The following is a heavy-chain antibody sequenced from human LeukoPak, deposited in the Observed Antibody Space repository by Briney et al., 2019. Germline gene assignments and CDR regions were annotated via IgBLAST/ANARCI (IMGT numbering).Heavy chain of an antibody. V-gene: IGHV3-23*01. D-gene: IGHD6-13*01. J-gene: IGHJ4*02. CDR3: VKDYSTIAAAANPLFDY. CDR2: ITGSGDTT. Sequence: GGSLRLSCAASGFTFSSYAVTWVRQAPGKGLEWVSGITGSGDTTFYADSVKGRFTISRDNSKNTLYLQMHSLRAEDTAVYYCVKDYSTIAAAANPLFDYWGQGTLVTVSS. CDR1: GFTFSSYA.